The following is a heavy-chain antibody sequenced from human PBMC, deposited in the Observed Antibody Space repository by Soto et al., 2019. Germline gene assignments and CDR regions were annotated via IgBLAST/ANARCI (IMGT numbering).Heavy chain of an antibody. J-gene: IGHJ4*02. CDR2: IYYSGST. V-gene: IGHV4-39*01. Sequence: QLQLQESGPGLVKPSETLSLTCTVSGGSISSSSYYWGWIRQPPGKGLEWIGSIYYSGSTYYNPSLKSRVTISVDTSKNQFSLKLSSVTAADTAVYYCARLGTYDFWSGYRGYFDYWGQGTLVTVSS. CDR1: GGSISSSSYY. CDR3: ARLGTYDFWSGYRGYFDY. D-gene: IGHD3-3*01.